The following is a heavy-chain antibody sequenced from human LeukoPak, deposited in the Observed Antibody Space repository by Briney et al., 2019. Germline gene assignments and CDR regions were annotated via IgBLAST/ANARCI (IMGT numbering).Heavy chain of an antibody. V-gene: IGHV3-11*03. CDR2: ISRSGDYT. D-gene: IGHD6-13*01. CDR1: GFTFSDYS. J-gene: IGHJ4*02. CDR3: ARRGGSSRGSQGDDY. Sequence: PGGSLRLSYAASGFTFSDYSMNWIRQAPGKCLEWVSHISRSGDYTSYADSVKGRFTITRDNAKNSLFLQMNSLRAEDTAVYYCARRGGSSRGSQGDDYWGQGTLVTVSS.